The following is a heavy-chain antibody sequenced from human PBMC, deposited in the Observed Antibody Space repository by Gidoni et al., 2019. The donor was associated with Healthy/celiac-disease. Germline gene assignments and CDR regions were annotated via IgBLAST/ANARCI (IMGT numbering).Heavy chain of an antibody. V-gene: IGHV1-69*01. Sequence: QVQLVQSGAAVKQPGSSVKVSCKAYAGTFSSYAISWVRQAPGHGLEWMGGIIPIFGTANYAQKYQGRVTITADESTSTGEMKLSSMRSEDTEGYYCARGRRDTAMVIIYYYYGMDDWGQRDTVNVSS. J-gene: IGHJ6*02. D-gene: IGHD5-18*01. CDR2: IIPIFGTA. CDR3: ARGRRDTAMVIIYYYYGMDD. CDR1: AGTFSSYA.